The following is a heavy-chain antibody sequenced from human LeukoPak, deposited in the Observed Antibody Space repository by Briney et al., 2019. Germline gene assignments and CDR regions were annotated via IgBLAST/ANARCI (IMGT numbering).Heavy chain of an antibody. Sequence: PGGSLRLSCSASGFTFSSYAMHWVRQAPGKGLEYVSAISSNGGSTYYADSVKGRFTISRDNSKNTLYLQMSSLRAEDTAVYYWVKGRGYSSGWARGTEKGYFDYWGQGTLVTVPP. CDR2: ISSNGGST. V-gene: IGHV3-64D*06. J-gene: IGHJ4*02. D-gene: IGHD6-19*01. CDR3: VKGRGYSSGWARGTEKGYFDY. CDR1: GFTFSSYA.